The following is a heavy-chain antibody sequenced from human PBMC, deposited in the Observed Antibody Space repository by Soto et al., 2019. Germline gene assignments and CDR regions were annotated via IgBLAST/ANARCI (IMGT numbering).Heavy chain of an antibody. CDR1: GFRFNIYS. CDR2: MTSDTKTI. J-gene: IGHJ4*02. CDR3: ARSVEGHFDY. D-gene: IGHD6-19*01. Sequence: EVQLVESGGGLVQPGGSLRLSCAASGFRFNIYSMNWIRQAPGKGLEWSAYMTSDTKTIKYADSVMGRFTISRDNDNNLVYLQMNSLRDEDTAVYYCARSVEGHFDYWGQGTVVTVSA. V-gene: IGHV3-48*02.